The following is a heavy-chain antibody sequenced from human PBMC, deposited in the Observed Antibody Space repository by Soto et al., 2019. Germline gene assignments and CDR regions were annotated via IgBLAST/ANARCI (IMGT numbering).Heavy chain of an antibody. V-gene: IGHV1-24*01. CDR3: ATTGRSMIVVAYRGGAFDI. CDR2: FDPEDGET. Sequence: GASVKVSCKVSGYTLTELSMHWVRQAPGKGLEWMGGFDPEDGETIYAQKFQGRVTMTEDTSTDTAYMELSSLRSEDTAVYYCATTGRSMIVVAYRGGAFDIWGQGTMVTVSS. D-gene: IGHD3-22*01. CDR1: GYTLTELS. J-gene: IGHJ3*02.